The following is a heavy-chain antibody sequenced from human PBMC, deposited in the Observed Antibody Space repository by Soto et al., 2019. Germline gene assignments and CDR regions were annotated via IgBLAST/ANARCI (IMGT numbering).Heavy chain of an antibody. D-gene: IGHD3-10*01. J-gene: IGHJ5*02. V-gene: IGHV4-4*02. CDR2: IYHSGST. CDR3: ARAGSYYGSGSGFDP. CDR1: GGSISSSNW. Sequence: QVQLQESGPGLVKPSGTLSLTCAVSGGSISSSNWWSWVRQPPGKGLEWIGEIYHSGSTNYNPSLRSRGTRSVDQSKNQFSLKLTSVTAADTAVYYWARAGSYYGSGSGFDPWGQGTLVTVSS.